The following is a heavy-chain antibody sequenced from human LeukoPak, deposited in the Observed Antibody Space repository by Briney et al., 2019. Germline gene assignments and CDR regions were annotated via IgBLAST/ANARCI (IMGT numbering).Heavy chain of an antibody. J-gene: IGHJ4*02. Sequence: PSETLSLTCTVSGGSISSYYWSWIRQPAGKGLEWIGRIYTSGSTNYNPSLKSRVTMSVDTSKNQFSLKLSSVTDADTAVYYGARGGGILTGYPLPGAYWGQGTLVTVSS. CDR3: ARGGGILTGYPLPGAY. V-gene: IGHV4-4*07. CDR2: IYTSGST. D-gene: IGHD3-9*01. CDR1: GGSISSYY.